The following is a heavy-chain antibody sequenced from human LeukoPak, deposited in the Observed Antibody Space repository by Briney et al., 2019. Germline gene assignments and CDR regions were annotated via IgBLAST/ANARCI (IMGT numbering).Heavy chain of an antibody. Sequence: GGSLRLSCAASGFTFSSYAMSRLRQAPGKGLEWVSAYSGSGTNTYYADSVKGRFIISRDNSKNMLYLQMNSLRVEDTAVYYCAKAVGVLRGFDPWGQGTLVTVSS. J-gene: IGHJ5*02. CDR1: GFTFSSYA. CDR2: YSGSGTNT. CDR3: AKAVGVLRGFDP. V-gene: IGHV3-23*01. D-gene: IGHD3-10*01.